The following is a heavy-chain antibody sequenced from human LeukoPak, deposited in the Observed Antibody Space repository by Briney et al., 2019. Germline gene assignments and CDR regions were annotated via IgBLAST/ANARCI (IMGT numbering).Heavy chain of an antibody. Sequence: GASVKVSCKASGYTFTSYAMHWVRQAPGQRLEWMGWINAGNGNTKYSQKFQGRVTITRDTSASTAYMELSGLRSEDTAVYYCARWGVGSWYSPPYYYYYGMDVWGQGTTVTVSS. CDR2: INAGNGNT. CDR1: GYTFTSYA. D-gene: IGHD6-13*01. CDR3: ARWGVGSWYSPPYYYYYGMDV. J-gene: IGHJ6*02. V-gene: IGHV1-3*01.